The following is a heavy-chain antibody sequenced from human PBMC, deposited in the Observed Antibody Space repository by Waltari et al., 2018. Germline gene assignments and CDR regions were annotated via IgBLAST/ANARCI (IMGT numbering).Heavy chain of an antibody. J-gene: IGHJ4*02. D-gene: IGHD2-21*01. CDR2: IYHSGST. V-gene: IGHV4-38-2*01. CDR3: ARRVVVISYYFDY. CDR1: GYSISSGYY. Sequence: QVQLQASGPGLVQPSATLSLTCPVSGYSISSGYYWAWLRQPPGKGLEWIGSIYHSGSTYYNPSLKSRVTISVDTSKNQFSLKLRAVTAADTAVDYCARRVVVISYYFDYGGQGTLVTVSS.